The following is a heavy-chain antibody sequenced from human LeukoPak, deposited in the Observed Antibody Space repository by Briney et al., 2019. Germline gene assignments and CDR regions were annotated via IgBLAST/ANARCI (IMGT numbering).Heavy chain of an antibody. V-gene: IGHV3-72*01. J-gene: IGHJ4*02. CDR3: ARGLGGTGARYFDY. Sequence: GGSLRLSCVASGFIFSGHTMNWVRQAPGKGLEWVGRIRNKANSHTTEYAASVKGRFTISRDDSKNSLYLQMNSLKTDDTAVYYCARGLGGTGARYFDYWGQGTLVTVSS. CDR2: IRNKANSHTT. D-gene: IGHD3/OR15-3a*01. CDR1: GFIFSGHT.